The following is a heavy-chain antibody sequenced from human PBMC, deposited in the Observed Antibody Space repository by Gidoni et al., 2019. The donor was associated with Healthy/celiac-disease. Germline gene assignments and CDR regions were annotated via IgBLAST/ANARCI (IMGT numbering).Heavy chain of an antibody. J-gene: IGHJ4*02. CDR2: INPSGGST. CDR3: ARGNSAAAGTR. Sequence: QVQLVQSGAEVKNPGPSVKVSCQASGYTFTSYYMNWVRQAPGQGLEWMGIINPSGGSTSYAQKFQGRVTMTRDTSTSTVYMELSSLRSEDTAVYYCARGNSAAAGTRWGQGTLVTVSS. CDR1: GYTFTSYY. V-gene: IGHV1-46*01. D-gene: IGHD6-13*01.